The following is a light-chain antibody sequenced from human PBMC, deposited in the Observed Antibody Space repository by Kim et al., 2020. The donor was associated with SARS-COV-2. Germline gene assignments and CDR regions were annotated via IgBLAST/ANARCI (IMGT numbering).Light chain of an antibody. CDR1: KLGDKY. CDR3: QAWDSSTAV. V-gene: IGLV3-1*01. J-gene: IGLJ2*01. CDR2: QDS. Sequence: VAPGQTASITCSGDKLGDKYACWYQQKPGQSPVLVIYQDSQRPSGIPERFSGSNSGNTATLTISGTQAMDEADYYCQAWDSSTAVFGGGTQLTVL.